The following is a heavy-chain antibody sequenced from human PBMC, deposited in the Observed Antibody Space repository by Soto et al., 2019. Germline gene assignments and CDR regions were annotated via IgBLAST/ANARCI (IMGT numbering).Heavy chain of an antibody. CDR3: ARGGGRYCSSTSCYYYYYMDV. V-gene: IGHV1-18*01. CDR2: ISAYNGNT. Sequence: ASVKVSCKTSGYTFINYGITWVRQAPGQGLEWMGWISAYNGNTNYAQKLQGRVTMTTDTSTSTAYMELRSLRSDDTAVYYCARGGGRYCSSTSCYYYYYMDVWGKGTTVTVSS. D-gene: IGHD2-2*01. CDR1: GYTFINYG. J-gene: IGHJ6*03.